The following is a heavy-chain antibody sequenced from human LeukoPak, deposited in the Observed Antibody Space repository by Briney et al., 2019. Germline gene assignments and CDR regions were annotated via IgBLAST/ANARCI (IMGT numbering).Heavy chain of an antibody. J-gene: IGHJ4*02. CDR3: TTEID. Sequence: GGSLRLSCAASGFTFSNAWMSWVRQAPGKGLEWVGRIKSKPDGGTTDYAAPVKGRFSISRDDSINTLYLQMSSLKTDDTAVYYCTTEIDWGQGTLVTVSS. D-gene: IGHD2/OR15-2a*01. CDR2: IKSKPDGGTT. CDR1: GFTFSNAW. V-gene: IGHV3-15*01.